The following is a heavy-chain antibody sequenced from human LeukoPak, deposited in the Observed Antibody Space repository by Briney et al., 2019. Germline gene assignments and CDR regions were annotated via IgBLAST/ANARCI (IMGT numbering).Heavy chain of an antibody. CDR2: IYYSGST. Sequence: SETLSLTCTVSGGSISSSSYYWGWIRQPPGKGLEWIGSIYYSGSTYYNPSLKSRVTISVDTSKNQFSLKLSSVTAADTAVYYCARQVRFLEWLTDGPNWFAPWGREPWSPSPQ. CDR3: ARQVRFLEWLTDGPNWFAP. J-gene: IGHJ5*02. D-gene: IGHD3-3*01. CDR1: GGSISSSSYY. V-gene: IGHV4-39*01.